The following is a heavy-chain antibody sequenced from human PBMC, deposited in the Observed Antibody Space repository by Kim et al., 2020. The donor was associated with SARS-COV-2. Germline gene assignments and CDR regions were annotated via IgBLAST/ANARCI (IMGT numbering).Heavy chain of an antibody. CDR1: GFTFDDYA. J-gene: IGHJ6*02. CDR2: ISWNSGSI. CDR3: AKDTFTGYSYGWGAVRYGMDV. V-gene: IGHV3-9*01. D-gene: IGHD5-18*01. Sequence: GGSLRLSCAASGFTFDDYAMHWVRQAPGKGLEWVSGISWNSGSIGYADSVKGRFTISRDNAKNSLYLQMNSLRAEDTALYYCAKDTFTGYSYGWGAVRYGMDVWGQGTTVTVSS.